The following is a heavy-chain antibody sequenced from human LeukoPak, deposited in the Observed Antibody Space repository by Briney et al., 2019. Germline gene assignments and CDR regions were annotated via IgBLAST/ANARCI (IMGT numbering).Heavy chain of an antibody. CDR2: IYYTGST. V-gene: IGHV4-59*12. J-gene: IGHJ1*01. D-gene: IGHD3-22*01. Sequence: SETLSLTCTVSGGSISSYYWSWIRQPPGKGLEWIGNIYYTGSTNYNPSLKSRVTISVDTSKNQFSLKLSSVTAADTAVYYCARGPTYYYDSSGYSFFFQHWGQGTLVTVSS. CDR1: GGSISSYY. CDR3: ARGPTYYYDSSGYSFFFQH.